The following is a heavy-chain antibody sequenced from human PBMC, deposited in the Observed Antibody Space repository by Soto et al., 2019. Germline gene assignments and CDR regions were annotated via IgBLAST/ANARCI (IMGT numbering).Heavy chain of an antibody. J-gene: IGHJ4*02. CDR2: ISSDSGTI. D-gene: IGHD3-10*01. Sequence: SLRLSCVVSGFSFRIYSMNWVRQAPGKGLEWISYISSDSGTIYYADSLKGRFTISRDNGKNSLYLQMNSLTDEDTAVYYCARGRLWSFDFWGQGTLVTVSS. CDR3: ARGRLWSFDF. V-gene: IGHV3-48*02. CDR1: GFSFRIYS.